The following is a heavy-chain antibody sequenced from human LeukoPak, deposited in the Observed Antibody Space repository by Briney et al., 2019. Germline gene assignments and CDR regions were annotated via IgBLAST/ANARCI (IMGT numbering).Heavy chain of an antibody. CDR2: ISYSGSAN. J-gene: IGHJ4*02. CDR1: GGSISNYF. V-gene: IGHV4-59*01. D-gene: IGHD6-19*01. Sequence: SETLSLTCTISGGSISNYFWSWIRHPPGKGLEWIGYISYSGSANNHNPSLKSRVTISVDTSKDQFSLKLSSVTAADTAVYYCARHTTSGWYQVVYWGQGTLVTVSS. CDR3: ARHTTSGWYQVVY.